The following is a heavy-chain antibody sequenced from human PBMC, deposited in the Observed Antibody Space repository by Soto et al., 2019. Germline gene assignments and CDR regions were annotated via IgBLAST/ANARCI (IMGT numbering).Heavy chain of an antibody. CDR3: ARSSIAAPHCFDP. V-gene: IGHV3-66*01. D-gene: IGHD6-6*01. CDR1: GFTVSSNY. J-gene: IGHJ5*02. CDR2: IYSGGST. Sequence: PGGSLRLSCAASGFTVSSNYMSWVRQAPGKGLEWVSVIYSGGSTYYADSVKGRFTISRDNSKNTLYLQMNSLRAEDTAVYYCARSSIAAPHCFDPWGQGPLVTVSS.